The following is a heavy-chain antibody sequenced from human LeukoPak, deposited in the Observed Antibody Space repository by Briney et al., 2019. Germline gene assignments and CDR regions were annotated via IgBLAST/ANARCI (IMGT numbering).Heavy chain of an antibody. Sequence: SETLSLTCTGSGGSISTYYWSGIRQPPGKGLEWIGYIYYSGSTNYNPSLKSRVTISVDTSKNQFSLKLSSVTAADTAMYYCARHRTAYYFDYWGQGTLVTVSS. CDR3: ARHRTAYYFDY. CDR1: GGSISTYY. J-gene: IGHJ4*02. V-gene: IGHV4-59*08. CDR2: IYYSGST.